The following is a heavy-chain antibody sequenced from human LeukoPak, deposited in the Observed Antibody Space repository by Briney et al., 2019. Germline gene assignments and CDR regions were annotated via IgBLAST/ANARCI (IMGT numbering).Heavy chain of an antibody. J-gene: IGHJ5*02. CDR1: GYTFTSYG. CDR2: ISAYSGNT. CDR3: ANGNLGYCSGGSCSAWFDP. V-gene: IGHV1-18*01. Sequence: ASVKVSCKASGYTFTSYGISWVRQAPGQGLEWMGWISAYSGNTNYAQKLQGRVTMTTDTSTSTAYMELRSLRSDDTAVYYCANGNLGYCSGGSCSAWFDPWGQGTLVTVSS. D-gene: IGHD2-15*01.